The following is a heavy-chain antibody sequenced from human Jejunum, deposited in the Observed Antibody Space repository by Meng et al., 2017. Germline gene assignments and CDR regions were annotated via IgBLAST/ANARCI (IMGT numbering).Heavy chain of an antibody. J-gene: IGHJ5*02. CDR3: ARGSTRMDDA. CDR1: EYTLTTYY. Sequence: QVQLVQSGAEVKKPGAPVKVSCRTSEYTLTTYYLNGVRQASGQGFEWMGWMHPSSGDTDYAQKFQGRVSMTRDTSINTAYLELYSLRSEDTAVYYCARGSTRMDDAWGQGTLVTVSS. V-gene: IGHV1-8*01. D-gene: IGHD2-15*01. CDR2: MHPSSGDT.